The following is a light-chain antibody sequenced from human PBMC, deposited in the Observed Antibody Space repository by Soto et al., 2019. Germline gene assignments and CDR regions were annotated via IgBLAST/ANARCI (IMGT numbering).Light chain of an antibody. V-gene: IGKV3-11*01. CDR3: QQYNNWPWT. CDR2: DAS. Sequence: EIVLTQSPATLSLSPGERANLSCRASQSISSYLAWYQQKPGQAPRLLIYDASNRATGIPARFSGSGSGTDFTLTISSLQSEDFAVYYCQQYNNWPWTFGQGTKVDIK. J-gene: IGKJ1*01. CDR1: QSISSY.